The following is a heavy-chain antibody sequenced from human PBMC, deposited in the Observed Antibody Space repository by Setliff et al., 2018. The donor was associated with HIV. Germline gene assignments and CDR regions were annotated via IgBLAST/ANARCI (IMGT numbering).Heavy chain of an antibody. J-gene: IGHJ5*02. D-gene: IGHD2-2*01. CDR3: ARGGTSSNWFRA. Sequence: SETLSLTCIVSGGSISGSSYYWGWIRQSPGRGLEWIGIIYHNGNTYYNPSLKSRVTMSLDTSKNQLSLKLTSVTAADTAVYYCARGGTSSNWFRAWGQGTLVTVSS. V-gene: IGHV4-39*07. CDR1: GGSISGSSYY. CDR2: IYHNGNT.